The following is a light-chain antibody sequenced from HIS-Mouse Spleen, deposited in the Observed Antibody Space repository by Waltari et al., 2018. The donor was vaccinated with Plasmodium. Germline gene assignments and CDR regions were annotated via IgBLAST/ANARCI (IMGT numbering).Light chain of an antibody. Sequence: QSALTQPRSVSGSPGQPATISCTGTSSDVGGYNYFSWYQQHPAKAPTLMIYDVIKRPSGVPDRFAGSKSGNTASLTISGLQAEDEADYYCSSYAGSYTHVFGTGTKVTVL. J-gene: IGLJ1*01. CDR1: SSDVGGYNY. CDR3: SSYAGSYTHV. V-gene: IGLV2-11*01. CDR2: DVI.